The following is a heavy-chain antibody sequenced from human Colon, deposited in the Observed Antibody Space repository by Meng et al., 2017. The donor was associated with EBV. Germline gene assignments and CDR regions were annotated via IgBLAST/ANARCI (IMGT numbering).Heavy chain of an antibody. CDR2: VYYSGSA. J-gene: IGHJ5*02. CDR1: XXSISNYY. V-gene: IGHV4-59*01. CDR3: ATMKYNDWFKN. D-gene: IGHD5-24*01. Sequence: LHEXXPGLXXPSXXLSLTCTVXXXSISNYYWSWFRXSPGKGLEWIGYVYYSGSATYNPSLESRVTISVDTSKNQVSLKLTSVSAADTAVYYCATMKYNDWFKNWGQGILVTVSS.